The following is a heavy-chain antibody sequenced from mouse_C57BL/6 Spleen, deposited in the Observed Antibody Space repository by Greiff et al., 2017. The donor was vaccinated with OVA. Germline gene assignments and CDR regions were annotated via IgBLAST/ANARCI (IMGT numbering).Heavy chain of an antibody. CDR2: ILPGSGST. V-gene: IGHV1-9*01. J-gene: IGHJ2*01. Sequence: QVQLQQSGAELMKPGASVKLSCKATGYTFTGYWIEWVKQRPGHGLEWIGEILPGSGSTNYTEKFKGKATFTADTSSNTAYMQLSSLTTEDSAIYYCARGGYDYDGGYFDYWGQGTTLTVSS. D-gene: IGHD2-4*01. CDR3: ARGGYDYDGGYFDY. CDR1: GYTFTGYW.